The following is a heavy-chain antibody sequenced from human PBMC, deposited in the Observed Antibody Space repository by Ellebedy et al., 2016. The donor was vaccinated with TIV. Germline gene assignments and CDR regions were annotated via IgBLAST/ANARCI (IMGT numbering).Heavy chain of an antibody. CDR2: ISGRGGST. CDR3: VKDNYADYDHFDY. Sequence: GESLKISCAASGFIFSNYAMSWVRQAPGKGLEWVSVISGRGGSTYYADSVKGRLTISRDNSKNTLYLQMNSLRAEDTAVYYCVKDNYADYDHFDYWGQGTLVTVSS. CDR1: GFIFSNYA. D-gene: IGHD4/OR15-4a*01. V-gene: IGHV3-23*01. J-gene: IGHJ4*02.